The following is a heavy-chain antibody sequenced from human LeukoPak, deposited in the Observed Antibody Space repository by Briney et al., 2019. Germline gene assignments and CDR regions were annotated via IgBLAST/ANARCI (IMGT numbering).Heavy chain of an antibody. CDR2: INHSGST. CDR1: GGSFSGYY. V-gene: IGHV4-34*01. CDR3: ARGCPYYYDSSGYYYGGRYYYYYYMDV. J-gene: IGHJ6*03. Sequence: SETLSLTCAVYGGSFSGYYWSWIRHPPGKGLEWIGEINHSGSTNYNPSLKSRVTISVDTSKNQFSLKLSSVTAADTAVYYCARGCPYYYDSSGYYYGGRYYYYYYMDVWGKGTTVTVSS. D-gene: IGHD3-22*01.